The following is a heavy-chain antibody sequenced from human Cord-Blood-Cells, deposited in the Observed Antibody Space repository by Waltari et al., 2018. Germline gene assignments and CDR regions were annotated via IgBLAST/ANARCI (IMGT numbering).Heavy chain of an antibody. CDR1: AGSFSGYS. CDR3: ARGGEGGVGDY. J-gene: IGHJ4*02. V-gene: IGHV4-34*01. Sequence: QVQLQQRGAGLLKPSETLPLTCAVYAGSFSGYSWSWIRQPPGKGLEWIGEINHSGSTNYNPSLKSRVTISVDTSKNQFSLKLSSVTAADTAVYYCARGGEGGVGDYWGQGTLVTVSS. CDR2: INHSGST. D-gene: IGHD4-17*01.